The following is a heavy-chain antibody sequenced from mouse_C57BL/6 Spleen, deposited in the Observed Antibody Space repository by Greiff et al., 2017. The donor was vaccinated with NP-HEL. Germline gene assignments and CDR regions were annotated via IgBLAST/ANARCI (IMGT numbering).Heavy chain of an antibody. CDR2: IDPSDSYT. Sequence: VQLQQSGAELVMPGASVKLSCKASGYTFTSYWMHWVKQRPGQGLEWIGEIDPSDSYTNYNQKFKGKSTLTVDKSSSPAYMQLSSLTSEDSAVYYCARREYYGSIFAYWGQGTLVTVSA. D-gene: IGHD1-1*01. J-gene: IGHJ3*01. V-gene: IGHV1-69*01. CDR1: GYTFTSYW. CDR3: ARREYYGSIFAY.